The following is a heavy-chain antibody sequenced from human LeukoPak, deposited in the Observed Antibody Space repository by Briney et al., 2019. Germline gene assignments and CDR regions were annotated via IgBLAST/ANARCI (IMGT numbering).Heavy chain of an antibody. CDR2: IYYSGST. CDR1: GGSIITYY. D-gene: IGHD6-19*01. CDR3: ARDRSGYSSGWYHLGY. Sequence: SETLSLTCTVSGGSIITYYWSWIRQPPGKGLEWIGYIYYSGSTNYNPSLKSRVTISVDTSKNQFSLKLNSVTAADTAVYYCARDRSGYSSGWYHLGYWGQGTLVTASS. V-gene: IGHV4-59*01. J-gene: IGHJ4*02.